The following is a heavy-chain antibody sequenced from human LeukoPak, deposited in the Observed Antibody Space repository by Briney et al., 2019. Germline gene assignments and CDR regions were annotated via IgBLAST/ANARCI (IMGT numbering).Heavy chain of an antibody. CDR3: ARRSGYYSYYFDY. D-gene: IGHD3-22*01. CDR2: IKQDGSEK. J-gene: IGHJ4*02. V-gene: IGHV3-7*01. Sequence: GGSLRLSCAASGFTFSRYWMSWVRQAPGKGLEWVANIKQDGSEKYYVDSVKGRFTISRDNAKNSLYLQMNSLRAEDTAVYYCARRSGYYSYYFDYWGQGTLVTVSS. CDR1: GFTFSRYW.